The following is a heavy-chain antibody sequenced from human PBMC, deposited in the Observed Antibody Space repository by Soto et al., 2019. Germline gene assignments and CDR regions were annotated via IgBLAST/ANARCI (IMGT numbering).Heavy chain of an antibody. CDR3: ARGLRYSGMDV. CDR2: IDHSGST. Sequence: SETLSLTCAVHRGSFNAYSWTWIRQPPGKGLEWIGGIDHSGSTTYNPSLRSRIIMSVDTSKNQFSLNVSSMTAADTAVYYCARGLRYSGMDVWGQGTRVTVSS. V-gene: IGHV4-34*01. J-gene: IGHJ6*02. CDR1: RGSFNAYS.